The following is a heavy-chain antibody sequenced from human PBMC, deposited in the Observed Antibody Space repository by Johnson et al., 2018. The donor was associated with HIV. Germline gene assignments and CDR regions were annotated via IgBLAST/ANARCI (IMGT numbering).Heavy chain of an antibody. Sequence: VQLVESGGGVVRPGGSLRLSCTTSEFIFDDYGMSWVRQAPGKGLEWVSGINWNGDTTAYADSVEGRFTISRDNAKNSLYLQMNSLRAEDTALYYCARALGTAVGAFDIWGQGTMVTVSS. J-gene: IGHJ3*02. CDR3: ARALGTAVGAFDI. V-gene: IGHV3-20*04. CDR1: EFIFDDYG. CDR2: INWNGDTT. D-gene: IGHD4-23*01.